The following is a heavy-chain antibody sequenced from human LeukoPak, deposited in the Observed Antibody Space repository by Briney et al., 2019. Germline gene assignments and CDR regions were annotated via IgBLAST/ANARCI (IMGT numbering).Heavy chain of an antibody. J-gene: IGHJ4*02. V-gene: IGHV3-7*01. CDR3: ARVNARPGTSWYFDY. D-gene: IGHD6-13*01. CDR1: GFTFGVYA. CDR2: IKEDGSEK. Sequence: PGGSLRLSCAASGFTFGVYAMTWVRQAPGKGLEWVANIKEDGSEKYYVDSVKGRFTISRDNAKNSLYLQMNSLRAEDTAVYYCARVNARPGTSWYFDYWGQGTLVTVSS.